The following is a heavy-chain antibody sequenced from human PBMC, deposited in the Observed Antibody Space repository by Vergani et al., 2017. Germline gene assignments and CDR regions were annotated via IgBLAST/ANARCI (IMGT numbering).Heavy chain of an antibody. CDR3: VRDRGLCAGGRCYTEAWDY. J-gene: IGHJ4*02. D-gene: IGHD2-2*02. Sequence: VQLLESGGGLVQPGGSLRLTCAASEFTLNRHAMYWVRQAPGKGLEWVVGISFDGTNEYYPDLVKGRFTISRDIAKNTLYLQVRSLRLEDTGVYHCVRDRGLCAGGRCYTEAWDYWGQGTPVTVSS. V-gene: IGHV3-30-3*01. CDR2: ISFDGTNE. CDR1: EFTLNRHA.